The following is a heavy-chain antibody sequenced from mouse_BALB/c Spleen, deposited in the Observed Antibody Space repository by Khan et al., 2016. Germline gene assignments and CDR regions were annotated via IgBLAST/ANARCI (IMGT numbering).Heavy chain of an antibody. J-gene: IGHJ3*01. Sequence: QVQLKESGPGLVAPSQSLSITCTVSGFSLTSYGVHWVRQPPGKGLEWLGVIWAGGSTNYNSALMSRLSISKDNSKSQVFLKMNSLQTDDTAMYYCARVYDGYSSFAYWGQGTLVTVSA. CDR3: ARVYDGYSSFAY. CDR1: GFSLTSYG. CDR2: IWAGGST. D-gene: IGHD2-3*01. V-gene: IGHV2-9*02.